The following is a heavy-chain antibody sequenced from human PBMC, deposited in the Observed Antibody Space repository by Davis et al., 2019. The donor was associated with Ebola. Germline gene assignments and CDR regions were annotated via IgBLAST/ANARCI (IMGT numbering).Heavy chain of an antibody. Sequence: SLKGRFTISRDNAKNSLYLQMNSLRAEDTAVYYCAREEVVTEAFDIWGQGTMVTVSS. CDR3: AREEVVTEAFDI. D-gene: IGHD4-23*01. J-gene: IGHJ3*02. V-gene: IGHV3-21*01.